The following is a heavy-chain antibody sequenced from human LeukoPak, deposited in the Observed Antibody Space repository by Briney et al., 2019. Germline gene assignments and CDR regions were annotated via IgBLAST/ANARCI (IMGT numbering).Heavy chain of an antibody. Sequence: PGGSLRLSCAASGFTFSSYSMNWVRQAPGKGLEWFSSIDSFSTISYPDSVKGRFTISRDNGKNSMYLQMNSLRAEDTAVYYCARDYLDYYDSSGYYYGVLDYWGQGTLVTVSS. CDR2: IDSFSTI. J-gene: IGHJ4*02. CDR3: ARDYLDYYDSSGYYYGVLDY. V-gene: IGHV3-48*01. D-gene: IGHD3-22*01. CDR1: GFTFSSYS.